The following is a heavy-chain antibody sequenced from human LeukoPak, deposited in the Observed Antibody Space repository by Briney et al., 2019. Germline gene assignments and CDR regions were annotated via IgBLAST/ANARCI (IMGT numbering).Heavy chain of an antibody. J-gene: IGHJ6*02. CDR3: ARDQDIVVVVAATPLYYYYGMDV. CDR2: INPNSGGT. V-gene: IGHV1-2*02. D-gene: IGHD2-15*01. Sequence: WMGWINPNSGGTNYAQKFQGRVTTTRDTSISTAYMELSRLRSDDTAVYYCARDQDIVVVVAATPLYYYYGMDVWGQGTTVTVSS.